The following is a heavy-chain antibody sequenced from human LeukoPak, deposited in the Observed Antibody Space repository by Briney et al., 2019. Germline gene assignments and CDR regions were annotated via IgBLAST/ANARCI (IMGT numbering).Heavy chain of an antibody. CDR2: IKQDGSEK. CDR3: AVLHYYAMDV. J-gene: IGHJ6*02. CDR1: GFTFSNFW. V-gene: IGHV3-7*03. Sequence: GGSLRLSCAASGFTFSNFWMSWVRQAPGKGLEWVANIKQDGSEKHYVDSVKGRFTISGDNAKNSLYLQMNSLRGEDAALYYCAVLHYYAMDVWGQGTTVTVSS. D-gene: IGHD2-8*01.